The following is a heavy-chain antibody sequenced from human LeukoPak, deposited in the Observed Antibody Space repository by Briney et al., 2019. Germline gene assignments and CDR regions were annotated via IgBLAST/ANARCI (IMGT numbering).Heavy chain of an antibody. CDR2: IRSKAYGGTS. J-gene: IGHJ4*02. V-gene: IGHV3-49*03. D-gene: IGHD3-10*01. CDR3: SRYYGSGRRRYFDY. CDR1: GFTFGEYP. Sequence: GGSLRLSCTTSGFTFGEYPMSWIRQAPGKGLEWVGFIRSKAYGGTSEYAASVEGRFIISRDDSKSIAYLQMNSLKIEDTAVYYCSRYYGSGRRRYFDYWGQGTLVTASS.